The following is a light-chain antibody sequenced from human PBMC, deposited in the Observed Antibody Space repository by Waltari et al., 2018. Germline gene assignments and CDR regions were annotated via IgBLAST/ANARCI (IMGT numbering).Light chain of an antibody. CDR2: RDS. Sequence: SYELTQPPSASVALGQTASLTCGGSDIGTKNVHWYQQKPGQAPVLVLYRDSSRPSGIPERFSGSNSGTTATLTISGAQAGDEADYYCQVWDTRKNWVFGGGTKLTVL. CDR1: DIGTKN. V-gene: IGLV3-9*01. J-gene: IGLJ3*02. CDR3: QVWDTRKNWV.